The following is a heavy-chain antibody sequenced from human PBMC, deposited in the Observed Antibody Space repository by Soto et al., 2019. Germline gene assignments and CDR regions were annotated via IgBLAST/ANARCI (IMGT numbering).Heavy chain of an antibody. J-gene: IGHJ4*02. CDR1: GFTFSSFA. CDR3: AKDLIYGYNSGRPFDS. Sequence: EVHLLESGGGLVQPGGSLRLSCAASGFTFSSFAMSWVRQAPGKGLEWVSAIGSRGDSTYYADSVKGRFTISRDNSKNTLYLQMNSLRAEDTAVYYCAKDLIYGYNSGRPFDSWGQGTLVTASS. CDR2: IGSRGDST. D-gene: IGHD6-19*01. V-gene: IGHV3-23*01.